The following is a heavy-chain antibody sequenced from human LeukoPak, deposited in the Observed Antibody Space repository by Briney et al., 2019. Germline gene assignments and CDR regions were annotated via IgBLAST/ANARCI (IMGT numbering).Heavy chain of an antibody. D-gene: IGHD7-27*01. Sequence: ASVKVSCKASGGTFSSFAISWVRQAPGQGLEWMGRIIPIFGTANYAQKFQGRVTITTDESTSTAYMELSSLRSEDTAVYYCARSHWGSRGDFDYWGQGTLVTVSS. CDR3: ARSHWGSRGDFDY. CDR1: GGTFSSFA. V-gene: IGHV1-69*05. J-gene: IGHJ4*02. CDR2: IIPIFGTA.